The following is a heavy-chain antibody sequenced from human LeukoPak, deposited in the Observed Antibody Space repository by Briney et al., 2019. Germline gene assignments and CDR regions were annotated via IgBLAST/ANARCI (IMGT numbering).Heavy chain of an antibody. CDR3: ARDQYDTWSRRGNFDS. CDR1: GFSFRTSW. J-gene: IGHJ4*02. CDR2: IKLDGSEK. D-gene: IGHD3-3*01. Sequence: GGSLRLSCIASGFSFRTSWMSWVRQAPGKGLEWVANIKLDGSEKNYVDSVKGRFTISRDNTKNSLYLQMNSLRVEDTAVFYCARDQYDTWSRRGNFDSWGQGTLVIVSS. V-gene: IGHV3-7*03.